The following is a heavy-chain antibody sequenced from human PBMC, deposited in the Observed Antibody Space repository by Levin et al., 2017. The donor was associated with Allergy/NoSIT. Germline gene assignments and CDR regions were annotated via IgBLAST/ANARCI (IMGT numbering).Heavy chain of an antibody. J-gene: IGHJ6*02. CDR1: GGTFSSYA. V-gene: IGHV1-69*13. CDR2: IIPIFGTA. Sequence: SVKVSCKASGGTFSSYAISWVRQAPGQGLEWMGGIIPIFGTANYAQKFQGRVTITADESTSTAYMELSSLRSEDTAVYYCARHHPYGYSSGWYVPSYYYYGMDVWGQGTTVTVSS. CDR3: ARHHPYGYSSGWYVPSYYYYGMDV. D-gene: IGHD6-19*01.